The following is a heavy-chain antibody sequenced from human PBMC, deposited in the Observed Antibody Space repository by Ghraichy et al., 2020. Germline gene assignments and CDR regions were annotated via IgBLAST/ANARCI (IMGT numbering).Heavy chain of an antibody. Sequence: GESLNISGAASGFTFSSYSMNWVRQAPGKGLEWVSYISSSSSTIYYADSVKGRFTISRDNAKNSLYLQMNSLRDEDTAVYYCARDPGLQYQRGDWFDPWGQGTLVTVSS. CDR3: ARDPGLQYQRGDWFDP. V-gene: IGHV3-48*02. CDR2: ISSSSSTI. CDR1: GFTFSSYS. J-gene: IGHJ5*02. D-gene: IGHD4-11*01.